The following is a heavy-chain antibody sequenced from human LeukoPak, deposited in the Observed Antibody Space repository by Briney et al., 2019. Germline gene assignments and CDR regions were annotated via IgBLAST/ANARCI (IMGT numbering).Heavy chain of an antibody. CDR3: AKDLWSVVDYYDSSGYYPLDY. V-gene: IGHV3-23*01. CDR1: GFTFSSYA. D-gene: IGHD3-22*01. J-gene: IGHJ4*02. Sequence: GGSLRLSCAASGFTFSSYAMSWVRQAPGKGLEWVSAISGSGGSTYYADSVKGRFTISRDNSKNTLYLKMNSLRAEDTAVYYCAKDLWSVVDYYDSSGYYPLDYWGQGTLVTVSS. CDR2: ISGSGGST.